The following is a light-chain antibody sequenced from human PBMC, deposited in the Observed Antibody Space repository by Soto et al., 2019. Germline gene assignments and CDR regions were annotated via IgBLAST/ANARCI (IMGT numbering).Light chain of an antibody. V-gene: IGLV4-69*01. CDR2: VNNDGSH. Sequence: QPVLTQSPSASASLGASVKLTCTLNSGHRTYAIAWHQQQPDRGPRYLMKVNNDGSHIKGDGIPDRFSGSSSGAERYLTISSLQSEDEADYYCQSWGTGMVFGGGTKVTVL. J-gene: IGLJ3*02. CDR3: QSWGTGMV. CDR1: SGHRTYA.